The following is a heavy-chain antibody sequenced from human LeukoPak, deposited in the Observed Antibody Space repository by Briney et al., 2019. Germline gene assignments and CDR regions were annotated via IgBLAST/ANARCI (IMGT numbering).Heavy chain of an antibody. Sequence: ASVKVSCKASGYTFTSYYMHWVRQAPGQGLEWMGIINPSGGSTSYAQKFQGRVTMTRDMSTSTVYMELSSLRSEDTAMYYCAKDRGSRNEILTGRPRASMDFDYWGQGTLVTVSS. J-gene: IGHJ4*02. CDR3: AKDRGSRNEILTGRPRASMDFDY. V-gene: IGHV1-46*01. CDR1: GYTFTSYY. CDR2: INPSGGST. D-gene: IGHD3-9*01.